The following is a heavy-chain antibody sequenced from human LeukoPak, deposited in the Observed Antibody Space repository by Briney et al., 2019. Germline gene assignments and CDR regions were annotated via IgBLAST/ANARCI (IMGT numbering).Heavy chain of an antibody. J-gene: IGHJ4*02. D-gene: IGHD3-22*01. CDR2: IYYSGST. CDR3: ARESSGYYEFDY. V-gene: IGHV4-38-2*02. CDR1: GYSISSGYY. Sequence: SETLSLTCTVSGYSISSGYYWGWIRQPPGKGLEWIGSIYYSGSTYYNPSLKSRVTISVDTSKNQFSLKLSSVTAADTAVYYCARESSGYYEFDYWGQGTLVTVSS.